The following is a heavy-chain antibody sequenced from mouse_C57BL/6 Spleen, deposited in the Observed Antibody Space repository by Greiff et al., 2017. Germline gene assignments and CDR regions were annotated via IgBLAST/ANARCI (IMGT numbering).Heavy chain of an antibody. CDR1: GFTFSSYA. CDR2: ISDGGSYT. J-gene: IGHJ2*01. Sequence: EVMLVESGGGLVKPGGSLKLSCAASGFTFSSYAMSWVRQTPEKRLEWVATISDGGSYTYYPDNGKGRFTISRDNAKNNLYLQMSHLKSEDTAMYYCARDRDYDGYYFDYWGQGTTRTVSS. D-gene: IGHD1-2*01. CDR3: ARDRDYDGYYFDY. V-gene: IGHV5-4*01.